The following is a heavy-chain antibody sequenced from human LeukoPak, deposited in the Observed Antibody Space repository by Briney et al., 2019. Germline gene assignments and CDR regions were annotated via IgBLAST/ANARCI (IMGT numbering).Heavy chain of an antibody. CDR2: IYHSGST. CDR1: GGSISSGGYS. V-gene: IGHV4-30-2*01. D-gene: IGHD1-26*01. J-gene: IGHJ3*02. CDR3: ARGGYSGSRGAFDI. Sequence: PSQTLSLTCAVSGGSISSGGYSWSWIRQPPGKGLEWIGYIYHSGSTYYNPSLKSRVTISVDTSKNQFPLKLSSVTAADTAVYYCARGGYSGSRGAFDIWGQGTMVTVSS.